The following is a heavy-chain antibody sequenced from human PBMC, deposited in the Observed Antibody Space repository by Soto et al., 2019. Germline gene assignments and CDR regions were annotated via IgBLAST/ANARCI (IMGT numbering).Heavy chain of an antibody. CDR2: INSDGSST. CDR1: GFTFRSYW. D-gene: IGHD3-3*01. CDR3: ARDTVEQRDFWSGPRAYYYGMDV. V-gene: IGHV3-74*01. Sequence: PGGSQRLSCAASGFTFRSYWRHWVRQAPGKGLVWVSRINSDGSSTSYADSVKGRFTISRDNAKNTLYLQMNSLRAEDTAVYYCARDTVEQRDFWSGPRAYYYGMDVWGQGTTVTVSS. J-gene: IGHJ6*02.